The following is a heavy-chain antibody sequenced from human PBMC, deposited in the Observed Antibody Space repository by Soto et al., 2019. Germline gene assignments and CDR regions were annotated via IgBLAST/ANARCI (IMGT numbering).Heavy chain of an antibody. CDR3: ARVPRGDSSSSGFYGMDV. CDR2: ISAYNGNT. CDR1: GYTFTSYG. V-gene: IGHV1-18*01. J-gene: IGHJ6*02. Sequence: ASVKVSCKASGYTFTSYGISWVRQAPGQGLEWTGWISAYNGNTNYAQKLQGRVTMTTDTSTSTAYMELRSLRSDDTAVYYCARVPRGDSSSSGFYGMDVWGQGTTVTVSS. D-gene: IGHD6-6*01.